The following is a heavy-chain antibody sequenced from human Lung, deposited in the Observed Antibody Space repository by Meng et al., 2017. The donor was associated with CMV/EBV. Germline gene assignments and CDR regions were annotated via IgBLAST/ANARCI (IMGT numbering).Heavy chain of an antibody. J-gene: IGHJ4*02. CDR2: ISGGGDII. CDR3: ATDPRLLDY. D-gene: IGHD5-18*01. CDR1: GLTFSAYY. Sequence: SCVASGLTFSAYYMTWMRQAPGKGPQCVSYISGGGDIITYADSVKGRFTISRDNAKNSLYLQMNSLRAEDTAVYYCATDPRLLDYWGQGTLVTVSS. V-gene: IGHV3-11*01.